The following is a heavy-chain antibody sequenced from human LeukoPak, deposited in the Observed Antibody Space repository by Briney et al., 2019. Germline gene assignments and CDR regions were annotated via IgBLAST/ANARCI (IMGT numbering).Heavy chain of an antibody. CDR2: INNDGST. J-gene: IGHJ4*02. CDR3: ARDYYGSIDY. Sequence: GGSLRLSCVASGFTFGNNWMHWVRQAPGKGPVCISRINNDGSTVYADPVTGRFTISRDNDRNTLYLQMDNLRAEDTAVYYSARDYYGSIDYWGQGTLVTVSS. V-gene: IGHV3-74*01. CDR1: GFTFGNNW. D-gene: IGHD3-10*01.